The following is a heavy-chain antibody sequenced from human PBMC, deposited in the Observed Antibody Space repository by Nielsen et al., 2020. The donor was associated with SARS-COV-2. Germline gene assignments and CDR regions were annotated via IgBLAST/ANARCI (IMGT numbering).Heavy chain of an antibody. J-gene: IGHJ6*02. CDR2: ISGSGGST. Sequence: GGSLRLSCAASGFTFSSYAMSWVRQAPGKGLEWVSAISGSGGSTYYADSVKGRFTISRDNSKNTLYLQMNSLRAEDTAVYYCAKEFGGMYGYYYYGMDVWGQGTTVTVSS. CDR1: GFTFSSYA. V-gene: IGHV3-23*01. D-gene: IGHD3-10*01. CDR3: AKEFGGMYGYYYYGMDV.